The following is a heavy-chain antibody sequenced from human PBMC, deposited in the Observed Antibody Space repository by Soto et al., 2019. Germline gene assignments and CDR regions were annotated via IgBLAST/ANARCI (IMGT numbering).Heavy chain of an antibody. V-gene: IGHV1-69*13. J-gene: IGHJ6*02. Sequence: SVKVSCKASGGTFSSYAISWVRQAPGQGLEWMGGIIPIFGTANYAQKFQGRVTITADESTSTAYMELSSLRSEDTAVYYCASGSYIGYYHYGMDVWGQGTTVTVSS. CDR1: GGTFSSYA. CDR3: ASGSYIGYYHYGMDV. CDR2: IIPIFGTA. D-gene: IGHD1-26*01.